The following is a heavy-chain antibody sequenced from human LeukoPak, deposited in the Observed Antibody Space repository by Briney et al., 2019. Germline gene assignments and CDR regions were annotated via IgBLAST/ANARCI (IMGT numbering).Heavy chain of an antibody. CDR1: GYTLTELS. D-gene: IGHD6-19*01. V-gene: IGHV1-24*01. Sequence: SPVKVSCKVSGYTLTELSMHWVRQAPGKGLEWMGGFDPEDGETIYAQKFQGRVTMTEDTSTDTAYMELSSLRSEDTAVYYCATDAAGIAVAGTNFVFDYWGQGTLVTVSS. J-gene: IGHJ4*02. CDR2: FDPEDGET. CDR3: ATDAAGIAVAGTNFVFDY.